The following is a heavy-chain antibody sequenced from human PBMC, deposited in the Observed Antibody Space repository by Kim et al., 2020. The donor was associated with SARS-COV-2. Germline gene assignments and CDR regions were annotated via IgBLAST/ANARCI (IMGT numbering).Heavy chain of an antibody. Sequence: GGSLRLSCSASGFTFSKFAMHWVRQSPGKGLEYVSAISNSGGSMYLADSVKGRFTVSRDNAKNTVFLQMGSLRPDDTAVYYCVKDREGRYSAYESAFDV. D-gene: IGHD5-12*01. CDR1: GFTFSKFA. CDR2: ISNSGGSM. J-gene: IGHJ3*01. CDR3: VKDREGRYSAYESAFDV. V-gene: IGHV3-64D*09.